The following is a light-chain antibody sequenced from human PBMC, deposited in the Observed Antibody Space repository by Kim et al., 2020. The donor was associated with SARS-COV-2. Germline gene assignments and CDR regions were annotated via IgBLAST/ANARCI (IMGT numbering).Light chain of an antibody. V-gene: IGLV6-57*03. CDR3: QSSDNNEHWV. J-gene: IGLJ3*02. CDR2: EGD. CDR1: SGNIESNS. Sequence: KTVTISGTRSSGNIESNSVQWFQQRPGGAPTTLIYEGDQRPSGVPDRFSGSLDISSNSASVTISGLQPDDEADYYCQSSDNNEHWVLGGGTQLTVL.